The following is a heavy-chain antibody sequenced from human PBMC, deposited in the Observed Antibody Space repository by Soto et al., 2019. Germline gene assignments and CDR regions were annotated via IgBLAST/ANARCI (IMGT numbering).Heavy chain of an antibody. Sequence: TLSLTCTVSGGSISSGGYYWSWIRQHPXKGLEWIGYIYYSGSTYYNPSLKSRVTISVDTSKNQFSLKLSSVTAADTAVYYCARDCSSTSCCRSYYSYYGMDVWGQGPTVTV. V-gene: IGHV4-31*03. D-gene: IGHD2-2*01. J-gene: IGHJ6*02. CDR3: ARDCSSTSCCRSYYSYYGMDV. CDR2: IYYSGST. CDR1: GGSISSGGYY.